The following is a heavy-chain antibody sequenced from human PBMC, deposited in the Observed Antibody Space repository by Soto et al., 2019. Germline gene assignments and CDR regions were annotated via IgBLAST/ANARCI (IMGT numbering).Heavy chain of an antibody. CDR2: ISSSSYI. CDR1: GFTFSSYS. Sequence: RGSLRLSCAASGFTFSSYSMNWVRQAPGKGLGWVSSISSSSYIYYADSVKGRFTISRDNAKNSLYLQMSSLRAEDTAVYYCARDNYGGNLSPSGAFDIWGQGTMVT. V-gene: IGHV3-21*01. CDR3: ARDNYGGNLSPSGAFDI. J-gene: IGHJ3*02. D-gene: IGHD4-17*01.